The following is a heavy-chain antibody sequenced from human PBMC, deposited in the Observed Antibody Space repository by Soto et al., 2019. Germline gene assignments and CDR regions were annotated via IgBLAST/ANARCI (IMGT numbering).Heavy chain of an antibody. CDR2: IYYSGST. J-gene: IGHJ6*02. V-gene: IGHV4-31*03. D-gene: IGHD3-10*01. CDR1: GGSISSGSYY. CDR3: ATRTDYYYGSGSLGGMDV. Sequence: QVQLQESGPGLVKPSQTLSLTCTVSGGSISSGSYYWSWIRQLPGKGLEWIVYIYYSGSTYYNPSLKSRVTISVDTSKNQFSLKLNSVTAADTAVYYCATRTDYYYGSGSLGGMDVWGQGTTVTVSS.